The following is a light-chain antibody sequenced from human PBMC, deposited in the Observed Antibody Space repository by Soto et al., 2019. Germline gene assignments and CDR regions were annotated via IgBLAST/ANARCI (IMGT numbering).Light chain of an antibody. Sequence: EIVLTQSPGTLSLSAGERDTLSCRASQSVSSSYLAWYQQKPGQAPRLLIYGASSRATGIPDRFSGSGSGTDFTLTISRLEPEDFAVYYCQQYGSSSWTFGQGTKV. CDR2: GAS. J-gene: IGKJ1*01. CDR3: QQYGSSSWT. CDR1: QSVSSSY. V-gene: IGKV3-20*01.